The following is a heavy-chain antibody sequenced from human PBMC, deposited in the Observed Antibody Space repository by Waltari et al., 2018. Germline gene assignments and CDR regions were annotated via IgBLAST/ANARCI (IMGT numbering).Heavy chain of an antibody. V-gene: IGHV3-30*02. CDR1: GFTFSLHD. CDR3: IKGGTSFDW. Sequence: QVQVVDSGGGVVQPGGSLSLSCVASGFTFSLHDMQWVRQAPGKGLEWVAFIRNDGGNAYYADSAKGRFTISRDNSKNMVYLQMNSLRPEDTAMYFCIKGGTSFDWWGQGTLVTVSS. J-gene: IGHJ4*02. D-gene: IGHD1-26*01. CDR2: IRNDGGNA.